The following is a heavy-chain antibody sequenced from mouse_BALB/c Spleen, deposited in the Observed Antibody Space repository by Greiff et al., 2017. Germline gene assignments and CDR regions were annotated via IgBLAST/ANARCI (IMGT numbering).Heavy chain of an antibody. CDR3: VRGFAY. V-gene: IGHV5-17*02. J-gene: IGHJ3*01. Sequence: DVMLVESGGGLVQPGGSRKLSCAASGFTFSSFGMHWVRQAPEKGLEWVAYISSGSSTIYYADTVKGRFTISRDNPKNTLFLQMTSLRSEDTAMYYCVRGFAYWGQGTLVTVSA. CDR2: ISSGSSTI. CDR1: GFTFSSFG.